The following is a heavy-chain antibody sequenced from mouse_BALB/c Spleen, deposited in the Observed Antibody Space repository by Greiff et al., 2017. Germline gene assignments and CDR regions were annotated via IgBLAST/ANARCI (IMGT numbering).Heavy chain of an antibody. V-gene: IGHV5-9*03. J-gene: IGHJ1*01. CDR3: ASHCSYPVHWYMDV. CDR1: GFTFSSYT. CDR2: ISSGGGNT. Sequence: EVKLMESGGGLVKPGGSLKFSCAASGFTFSSYTMSWVRQTPEKRLEWVATISSGGGNTYYPDSVKGRFTISRDNATNNLYLQMSSLRSEDTALYYCASHCSYPVHWYMDVWGAGTTVTVSS. D-gene: IGHD1-1*01.